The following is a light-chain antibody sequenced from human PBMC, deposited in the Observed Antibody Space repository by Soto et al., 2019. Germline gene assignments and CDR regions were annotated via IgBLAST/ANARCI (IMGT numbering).Light chain of an antibody. V-gene: IGKV1-39*01. CDR2: AAS. J-gene: IGKJ2*01. Sequence: DLQMTQSPSSLSASVGGRVTITCRASQSISSYLNWYQQKPGKAPKLLIYAASSLQSGVPSRFSGSGSGTDFTLTISSLQPEDFATYYCQQSYSTPVTFGQGTKLEIK. CDR1: QSISSY. CDR3: QQSYSTPVT.